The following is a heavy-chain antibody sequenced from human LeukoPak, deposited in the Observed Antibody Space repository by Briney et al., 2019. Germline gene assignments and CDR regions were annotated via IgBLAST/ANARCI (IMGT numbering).Heavy chain of an antibody. D-gene: IGHD3-10*01. Sequence: GRSLRLSCAASGFTFSSYAMHWVRQAPGKGLEWVAVISYDGSNKYYADSVKGRFTISRDNSKNTLYLQMNSLRAEATAVCLCVRDGGDPVHPPPPFDTSGPGKPVTASS. CDR1: GFTFSSYA. CDR3: VRDGGDPVHPPPPFDT. V-gene: IGHV3-30*04. J-gene: IGHJ4*02. CDR2: ISYDGSNK.